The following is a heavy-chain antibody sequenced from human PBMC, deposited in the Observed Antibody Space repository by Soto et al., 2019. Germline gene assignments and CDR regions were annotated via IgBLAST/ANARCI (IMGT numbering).Heavy chain of an antibody. CDR3: VKGSDVARQELDY. D-gene: IGHD3-3*01. J-gene: IGHJ4*02. Sequence: QVQLVESGGGVVQPGRSLRLSCAASGFTFSNFGMHWVRQAPGKGLEWVVAISADGSDKYFSGSVKGRFTISRDNSKNTLFLQRHSMRDEDTAVYYCVKGSDVARQELDYWGQGTLVTVSS. CDR2: ISADGSDK. V-gene: IGHV3-30*18. CDR1: GFTFSNFG.